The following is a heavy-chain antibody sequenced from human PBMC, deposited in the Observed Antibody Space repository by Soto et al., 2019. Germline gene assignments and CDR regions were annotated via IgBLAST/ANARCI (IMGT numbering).Heavy chain of an antibody. Sequence: ASVKVSCKASGFTFVMYAIHWVRQAPGQGLEWMAWINAGNGHTTYSQKFQGRVTITRDTSARTVYMELRSLRFEDTATYYCARAGWFAEGYFDFWCQGTPVTVSS. CDR3: ARAGWFAEGYFDF. J-gene: IGHJ4*02. V-gene: IGHV1-3*01. D-gene: IGHD3-10*01. CDR1: GFTFVMYA. CDR2: INAGNGHT.